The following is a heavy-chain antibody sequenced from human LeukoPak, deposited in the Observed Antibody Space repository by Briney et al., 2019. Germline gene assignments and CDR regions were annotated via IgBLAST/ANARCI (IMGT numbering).Heavy chain of an antibody. Sequence: SETLSLTCTVSGGSISSYSWSWIRQPPEKRLGWIWYIYYSGSTNHNPSLKSRGTISVDTSKNQFALRLSSVTAANTAVYYCARHLGRGFDYWGQGTLVTVSS. CDR1: GGSISSYS. V-gene: IGHV4-59*08. CDR3: ARHLGRGFDY. CDR2: IYYSGST. J-gene: IGHJ4*02.